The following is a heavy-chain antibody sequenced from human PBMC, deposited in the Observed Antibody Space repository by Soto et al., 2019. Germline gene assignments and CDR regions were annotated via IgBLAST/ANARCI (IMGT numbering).Heavy chain of an antibody. CDR2: ISAYNGNT. V-gene: IGHV1-18*01. J-gene: IGHJ5*02. Sequence: QVQLVQSGAEVMKPGASEKVSCKASGYTFTIYGISWLRQAPGQGRQLMGWISAYNGNTNFAQKLQGRVTMPPDTTTSTAYMELRIPRSDDKAVYYCARMPITIFGVAPQSRFDPWGQGTLVTVSS. D-gene: IGHD3-3*01. CDR3: ARMPITIFGVAPQSRFDP. CDR1: GYTFTIYG.